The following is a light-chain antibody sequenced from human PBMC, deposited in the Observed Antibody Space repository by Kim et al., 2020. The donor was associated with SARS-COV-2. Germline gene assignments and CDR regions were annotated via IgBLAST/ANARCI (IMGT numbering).Light chain of an antibody. CDR3: QQYYSSPLT. CDR2: WAS. J-gene: IGKJ4*01. V-gene: IGKV4-1*01. CDR1: QSVLYSSNNENY. Sequence: DIVMTQSPDSLAVSLGERATINYKSSQSVLYSSNNENYLAWYQQKPGQPPKLLIYWASTRESGVPDRFSGSGSGTDFTLTISSLQAEDVAVYYCQQYYSSPLTFGGGTKVEIK.